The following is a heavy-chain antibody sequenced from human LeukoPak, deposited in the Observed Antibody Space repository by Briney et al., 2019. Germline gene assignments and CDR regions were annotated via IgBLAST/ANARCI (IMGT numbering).Heavy chain of an antibody. CDR1: GGTFSSYA. V-gene: IGHV1-8*02. D-gene: IGHD6-6*01. CDR2: MNPNSGNT. CDR3: ARGEQLGTFDY. J-gene: IGHJ4*02. Sequence: GASVKVSCKASGGTFSSYAISWVRQAPGQGLEWMGWMNPNSGNTGYAQKFQGRVTMTRNTSISTAYMELSSLRSEDTAVYYCARGEQLGTFDYWGQGTLVTVSS.